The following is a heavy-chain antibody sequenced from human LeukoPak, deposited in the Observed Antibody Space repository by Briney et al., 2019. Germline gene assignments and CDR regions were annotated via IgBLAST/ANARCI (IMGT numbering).Heavy chain of an antibody. Sequence: SETLSLACAVSGYFISSGYYWGWIRQPPGKGLEWIGSIHHSEGPSYNPSLKSRVTISVDTSKNQFSLNLNSVTAADTALYYCARLIRSGQDGPDYWGQGTLVTVSS. CDR1: GYFISSGYY. J-gene: IGHJ4*02. CDR3: ARLIRSGQDGPDY. V-gene: IGHV4-38-2*01. CDR2: IHHSEGP. D-gene: IGHD2-15*01.